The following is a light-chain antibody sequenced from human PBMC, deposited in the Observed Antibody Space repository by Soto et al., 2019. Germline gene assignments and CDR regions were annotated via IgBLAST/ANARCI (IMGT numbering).Light chain of an antibody. V-gene: IGKV3-15*01. Sequence: EIVLTQSPGTLSLSPGEGASLSCRASQSVSSYLAWYQQKPGQAPRLLIYGASTRATGIPARFSGSGSGTEFTLTISSLQSEDFAVYYCQQYNKWPLTFGPGTKVDIK. CDR1: QSVSSY. J-gene: IGKJ3*01. CDR3: QQYNKWPLT. CDR2: GAS.